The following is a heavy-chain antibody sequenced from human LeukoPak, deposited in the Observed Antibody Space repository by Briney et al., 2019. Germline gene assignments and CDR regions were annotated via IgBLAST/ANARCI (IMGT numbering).Heavy chain of an antibody. CDR2: ISWNSGSI. D-gene: IGHD6-13*01. Sequence: GGSLRLSCAASGFTFSSYAMHWVRQAPGKGLEWVSGISWNSGSIGYADSVKGRFTISRDNAKNSLYLQMNSLRAEDTALYYCAKDTLPGIAAAGSLDYWGQGTLVTVSS. V-gene: IGHV3-9*01. CDR1: GFTFSSYA. CDR3: AKDTLPGIAAAGSLDY. J-gene: IGHJ4*02.